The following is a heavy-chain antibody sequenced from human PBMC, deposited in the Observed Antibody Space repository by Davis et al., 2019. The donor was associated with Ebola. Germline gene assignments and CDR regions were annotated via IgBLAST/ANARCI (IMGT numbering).Heavy chain of an antibody. CDR2: INTGNANT. J-gene: IGHJ5*02. CDR3: ARGTGSSWFDP. D-gene: IGHD6-13*01. Sequence: ASVKVSCKASGYTFTSYFMHWVRQAPGQRLEWMGWINTGNANTKSSQKFQDRVTITRDTSASTAYIELSGLRSEDTAVYYCARGTGSSWFDPWGQGTLVTVSS. CDR1: GYTFTSYF. V-gene: IGHV1-3*04.